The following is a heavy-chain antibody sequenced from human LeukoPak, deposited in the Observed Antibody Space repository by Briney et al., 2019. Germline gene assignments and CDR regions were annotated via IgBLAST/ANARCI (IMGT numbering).Heavy chain of an antibody. Sequence: SVKVSCKASGGTFSTYAISWVRQAPGQGLEWMGGIIPIFGTANYAQKFQGRVTITTDESTSTAYMELSSLRSEDTAVYYCARALIPYSSSAYYYYYMDVWGKGTSVTVSS. CDR3: ARALIPYSSSAYYYYYMDV. D-gene: IGHD6-13*01. J-gene: IGHJ6*03. V-gene: IGHV1-69*05. CDR1: GGTFSTYA. CDR2: IIPIFGTA.